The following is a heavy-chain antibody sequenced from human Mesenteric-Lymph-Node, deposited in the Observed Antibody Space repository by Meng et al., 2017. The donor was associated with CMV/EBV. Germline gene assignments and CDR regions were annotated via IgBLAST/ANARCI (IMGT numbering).Heavy chain of an antibody. CDR2: ITPNSGGT. Sequence: VSVPASGSPFTGYHMHWLRQAPGQGLEWLGRITPNSGGTNYAQKFQGRVTMTWDTSISTAFMDLSRLTSGDTAFYYCARARPYYFDYWGQGTLVTVSS. CDR3: ARARPYYFDY. CDR1: GSPFTGYH. J-gene: IGHJ4*02. V-gene: IGHV1-2*06.